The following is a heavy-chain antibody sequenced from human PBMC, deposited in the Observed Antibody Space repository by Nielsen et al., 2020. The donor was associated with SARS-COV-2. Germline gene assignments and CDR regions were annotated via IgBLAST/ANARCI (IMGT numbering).Heavy chain of an antibody. CDR2: INPNSGGP. J-gene: IGHJ4*02. CDR3: AGSGSGWYNFDS. V-gene: IGHV1-2*06. D-gene: IGHD6-19*01. Sequence: ASVKVSCKASGYTFTNYGISWVRQAPGQGLEWMGRINPNSGGPNYAQKFQGRVTMTWDTSISTAYMELSGLKSDDTAVFYCAGSGSGWYNFDSWGQGTLVTVSS. CDR1: GYTFTNYG.